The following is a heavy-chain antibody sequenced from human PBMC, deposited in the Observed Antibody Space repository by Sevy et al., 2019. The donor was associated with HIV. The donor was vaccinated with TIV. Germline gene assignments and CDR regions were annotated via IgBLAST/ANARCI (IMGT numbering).Heavy chain of an antibody. V-gene: IGHV1-18*01. J-gene: IGHJ5*02. D-gene: IGHD2-21*01. CDR2: ISPFNNKT. Sequence: ASVKVSCKASGYTFSNYGISWVRQAPGQGLAWMGWISPFNNKTNYAQKFQGRVSLTSDTSGITAYMEVTNLRSDDTAVYYYARDRVHDWGEGWFDPWGQGTLVTVSS. CDR1: GYTFSNYG. CDR3: ARDRVHDWGEGWFDP.